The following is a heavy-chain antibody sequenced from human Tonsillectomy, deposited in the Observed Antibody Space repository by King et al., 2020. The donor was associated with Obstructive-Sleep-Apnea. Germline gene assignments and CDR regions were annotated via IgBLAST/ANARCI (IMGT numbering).Heavy chain of an antibody. CDR1: GYTFTSYG. CDR3: ASLRGQIDPVAGGGSLDY. CDR2: ISAYNGNT. J-gene: IGHJ4*02. Sequence: QLVQSGAEVKKPGASVKVSCKASGYTFTSYGISWVRQAPGQGLEWMGWISAYNGNTNYAQKLQGRVTMTTDTSTSTAYMELRSLRSDDTAVYYCASLRGQIDPVAGGGSLDYWGQGTLVTVSS. V-gene: IGHV1-18*04. D-gene: IGHD6-19*01.